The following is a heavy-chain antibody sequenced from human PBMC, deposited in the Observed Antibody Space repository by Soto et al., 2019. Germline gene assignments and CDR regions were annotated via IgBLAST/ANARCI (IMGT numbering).Heavy chain of an antibody. J-gene: IGHJ5*02. D-gene: IGHD3-22*01. Sequence: SETLSLTCIFTVGSISTSSYDWGWIRQPPGKGMEWTGSIYYSGITYYNPSLKSRVTISVDTSKNQFSLKLSSVTAADTAAYYCARHVTRGTMIVVVTNWFDPWGQGTLVTVSS. V-gene: IGHV4-39*01. CDR3: ARHVTRGTMIVVVTNWFDP. CDR1: VGSISTSSYD. CDR2: IYYSGIT.